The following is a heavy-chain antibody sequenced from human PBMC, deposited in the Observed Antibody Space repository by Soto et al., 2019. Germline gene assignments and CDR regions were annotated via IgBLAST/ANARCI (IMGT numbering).Heavy chain of an antibody. Sequence: ASVKVSCKASGGTFSSYAISWVRQAPGQGLEWMGGIIPIFGTANYAQKFQGRVTITADESTSTAYMELSSLRSEDTAVYYCATTHTIVGATFFGYWGQGNLVTVSS. CDR2: IIPIFGTA. V-gene: IGHV1-69*13. J-gene: IGHJ4*02. CDR1: GGTFSSYA. CDR3: ATTHTIVGATFFGY. D-gene: IGHD1-26*01.